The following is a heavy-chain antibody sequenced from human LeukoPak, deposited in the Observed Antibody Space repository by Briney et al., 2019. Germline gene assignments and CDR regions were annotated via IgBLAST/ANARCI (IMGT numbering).Heavy chain of an antibody. D-gene: IGHD2-2*02. V-gene: IGHV1-69*13. CDR1: GGTFSSYA. J-gene: IGHJ6*02. CDR3: ARAYCSSTSCYTIGDYYYGMDV. Sequence: ASVKVSCKASGGTFSSYAISWVRQAPGQGLEWMGGIIPIFGTANYAQKFQGRVTITADESTSTAYMELSSLRSEDTAVYYCARAYCSSTSCYTIGDYYYGMDVWGQGTTVTASS. CDR2: IIPIFGTA.